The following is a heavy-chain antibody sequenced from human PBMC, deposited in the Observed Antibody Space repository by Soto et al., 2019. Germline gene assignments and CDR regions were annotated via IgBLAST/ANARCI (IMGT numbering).Heavy chain of an antibody. CDR1: GFTFSSYW. CDR2: INSDGSST. CDR3: ARAWGGYSSSRNYYYMDV. J-gene: IGHJ6*03. Sequence: GSLRLSCAASGFTFSSYWMHWVRQAPGKGLVWVSRINSDGSSTSYADSVKGRFTISRDNAKNTLYLQMNSLRAEDTAVYYCARAWGGYSSSRNYYYMDVWGKGTTVTVSS. D-gene: IGHD6-6*01. V-gene: IGHV3-74*01.